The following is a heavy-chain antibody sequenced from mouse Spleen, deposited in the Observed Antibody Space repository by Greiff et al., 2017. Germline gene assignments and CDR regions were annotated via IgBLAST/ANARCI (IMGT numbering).Heavy chain of an antibody. D-gene: IGHD1-1*02. CDR3: ASSPHAMDY. V-gene: IGHV3-6*01. Sequence: EVQLQESGPGLVKPSQSLSLTCSVTGYSITSGYYWNWIRQFPGNKLEWMGYISYDGSNNYNPSLKNRISITRDTSKNQFFLKLNSVTTEDTATYYCASSPHAMDYWGQGTLVTVSA. J-gene: IGHJ3*01. CDR2: ISYDGSN. CDR1: GYSITSGYY.